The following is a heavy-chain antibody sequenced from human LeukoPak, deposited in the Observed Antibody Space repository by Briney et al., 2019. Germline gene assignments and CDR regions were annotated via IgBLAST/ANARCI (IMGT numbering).Heavy chain of an antibody. Sequence: GGSLRLSCAASGFTFDNYAMNWVRQVPGKGLEWISLISWNSGTIGYADSVEGRFTISRDNANNFLYLQMNSLRAEDTALYYCARAYKDRSLAGKKESFQHWGQGTLVTVSS. CDR3: ARAYKDRSLAGKKESFQH. CDR1: GFTFDNYA. J-gene: IGHJ1*01. V-gene: IGHV3-9*01. CDR2: ISWNSGTI. D-gene: IGHD6-19*01.